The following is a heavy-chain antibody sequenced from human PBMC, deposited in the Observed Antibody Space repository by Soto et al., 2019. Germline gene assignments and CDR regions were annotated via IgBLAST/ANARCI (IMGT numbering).Heavy chain of an antibody. CDR3: ARGNPNMASAPFDY. CDR2: IYPSGST. Sequence: TLSLTCTVSGGSISSYYWSWIRQPAGKRLEWIGRIYPSGSTNYNPSLKSRVTMSIGTSKNQFSLKLTSVTAADTAVYFCARGNPNMASAPFDYWGQGTLVTVSS. J-gene: IGHJ4*02. D-gene: IGHD2-8*01. V-gene: IGHV4-4*07. CDR1: GGSISSYY.